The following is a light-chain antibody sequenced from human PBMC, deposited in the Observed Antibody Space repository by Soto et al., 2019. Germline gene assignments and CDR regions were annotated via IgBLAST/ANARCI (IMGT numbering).Light chain of an antibody. Sequence: QSVLTQPASVSGSPGQSITISSTGTSSDVGAYDYVSWYQQHPDKAPKLMIYEVSNRPSGVSNRFSGSKSVNTATLTISGLQADDEADYYCSSYTSSSTRVFGTGTKVTVL. V-gene: IGLV2-14*03. CDR1: SSDVGAYDY. J-gene: IGLJ1*01. CDR3: SSYTSSSTRV. CDR2: EVS.